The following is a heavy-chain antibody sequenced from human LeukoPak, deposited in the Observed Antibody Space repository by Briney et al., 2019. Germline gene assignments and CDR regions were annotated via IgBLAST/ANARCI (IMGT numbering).Heavy chain of an antibody. J-gene: IGHJ6*04. V-gene: IGHV4-34*01. CDR2: INHSGST. D-gene: IGHD4-23*01. CDR3: ARAYGANSVGDV. Sequence: PETLSLTCAVYGGSFSGYYWSWIRQPPGKWLEWIGEINHSGSTNYNPSLKSRITISVDTSKNQFSLKLSSVTAADTAVYYCARAYGANSVGDVWGKGTTVTISS. CDR1: GGSFSGYY.